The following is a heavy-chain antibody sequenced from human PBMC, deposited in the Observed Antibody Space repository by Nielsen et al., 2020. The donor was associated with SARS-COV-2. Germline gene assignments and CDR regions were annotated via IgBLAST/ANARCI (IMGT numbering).Heavy chain of an antibody. D-gene: IGHD6-19*01. J-gene: IGHJ6*02. CDR2: INFDGTGT. CDR3: TKVPNSSGPPLFYGMDV. Sequence: GGSLRLSCTASGFTFTAYWMHWVRQAPGKGLTWVSHINFDGTGTSYADSVKGRFTISRDSSKNTVFLEMNSLRAGDTTIYYCTKVPNSSGPPLFYGMDVWGQGTTVIVSS. V-gene: IGHV3-74*01. CDR1: GFTFTAYW.